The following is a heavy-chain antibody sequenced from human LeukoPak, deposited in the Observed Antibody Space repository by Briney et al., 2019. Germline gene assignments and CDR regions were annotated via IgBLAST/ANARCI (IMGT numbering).Heavy chain of an antibody. D-gene: IGHD2-2*02. CDR3: ARRTRYCSSTSCYSWFDP. J-gene: IGHJ5*02. V-gene: IGHV4-39*01. Sequence: SETLSLTCAVSGGSISSNSYFWGWIRQPPGKGLEWIGSFYYSGSTYYNPSLKSRVTISVDTSKNQFSLNLSSVTAADTAVYYCARRTRYCSSTSCYSWFDPWGQGTLVTVSS. CDR2: FYYSGST. CDR1: GGSISSNSYF.